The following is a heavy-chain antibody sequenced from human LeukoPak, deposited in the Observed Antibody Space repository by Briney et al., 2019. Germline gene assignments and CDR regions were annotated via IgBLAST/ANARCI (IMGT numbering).Heavy chain of an antibody. CDR2: IIPIFGTA. J-gene: IGHJ4*02. CDR3: ARDHLAYYDSSGYCPFDY. V-gene: IGHV1-69*13. CDR1: GGTFSSYA. D-gene: IGHD3-22*01. Sequence: SVKVSCKASGGTFSSYAISWVRQAPGQGLEWMGGIIPIFGTANYAQKFQGRVTITADESASTAYMELSSLRSEDTAVYYCARDHLAYYDSSGYCPFDYWGQGTLVTVSS.